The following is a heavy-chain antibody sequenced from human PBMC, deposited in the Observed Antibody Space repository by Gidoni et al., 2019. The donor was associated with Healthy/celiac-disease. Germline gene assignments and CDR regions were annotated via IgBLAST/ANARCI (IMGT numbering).Heavy chain of an antibody. CDR1: GFTFRSYA. V-gene: IGHV3-30-3*01. CDR3: AHSSSLGPD. D-gene: IGHD6-13*01. J-gene: IGHJ4*02. CDR2: ISYDGSNK. Sequence: QVQLVESGGGVVQPGRSLRLSCAASGFTFRSYAMHWVRQAPGKGLEWVAVISYDGSNKYYADSVKGRFTISRDNSKNTLYLQMNSLRAEDTAVYYCAHSSSLGPDWGQGTLVTVSS.